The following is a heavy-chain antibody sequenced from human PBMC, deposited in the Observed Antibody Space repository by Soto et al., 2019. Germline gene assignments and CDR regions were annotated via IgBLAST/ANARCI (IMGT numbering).Heavy chain of an antibody. CDR2: IWYDGSNK. Sequence: VQLVESGGGVVQPGRSLRLSCVASGSTFSNYGMHWVRQAPGKGPEWVAVIWYDGSNKDYGESVKGRFTISRDNSKNTLYLDLNSLRSEDTAVYCCARDGGSHGPSYFDSWGQGSLVIVSS. D-gene: IGHD3-16*01. J-gene: IGHJ4*02. V-gene: IGHV3-33*01. CDR3: ARDGGSHGPSYFDS. CDR1: GSTFSNYG.